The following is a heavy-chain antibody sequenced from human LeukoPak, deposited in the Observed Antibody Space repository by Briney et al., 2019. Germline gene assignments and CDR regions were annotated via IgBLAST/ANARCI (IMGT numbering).Heavy chain of an antibody. CDR1: GYTFTSYY. J-gene: IGHJ4*02. CDR3: AREGKTRYSGSYYVLSFDY. D-gene: IGHD1-26*01. Sequence: ASVKVSCKASGYTFTSYYMHWVRQAPGQGLEWMGIINPSGGSTSYAQKFQGRVTMTRDTSTSTVYMELSSLRSEDTAVYYCAREGKTRYSGSYYVLSFDYWGQGTLVTVSS. CDR2: INPSGGST. V-gene: IGHV1-46*01.